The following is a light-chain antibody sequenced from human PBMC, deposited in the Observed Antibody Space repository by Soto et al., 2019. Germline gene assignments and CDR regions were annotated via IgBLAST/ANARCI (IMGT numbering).Light chain of an antibody. CDR3: QQYYSYPWT. CDR2: KAS. J-gene: IGKJ1*01. V-gene: IGKV1-5*03. Sequence: DIQMTQSPSTLSASVGDRVTITCRASQSISSWLAWYQQKPGKAPKLLIYKASSLESGVPSRFSGSGSGTEFTLTTSSLQPDDFATYYCQQYYSYPWTFAQGTKVDIK. CDR1: QSISSW.